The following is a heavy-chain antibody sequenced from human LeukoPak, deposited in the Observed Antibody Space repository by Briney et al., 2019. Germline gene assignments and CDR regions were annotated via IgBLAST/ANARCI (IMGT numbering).Heavy chain of an antibody. J-gene: IGHJ4*02. CDR1: GYSISSGYY. D-gene: IGHD2-15*01. CDR3: ARIRLLAAY. Sequence: PSETLSLTCAVSGYSISSGYYWGWIRQPPGKGLEWIGSIYHSGSTHYNPSLKSRVTISVDTSKNQFSLKLSSVTAADTAVYYCARIRLLAAYWGQGTLVTVSS. CDR2: IYHSGST. V-gene: IGHV4-38-2*01.